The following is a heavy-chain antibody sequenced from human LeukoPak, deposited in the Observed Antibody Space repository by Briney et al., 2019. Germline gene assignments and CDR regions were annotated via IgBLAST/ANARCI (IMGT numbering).Heavy chain of an antibody. CDR2: TYYRSKWSN. J-gene: IGHJ5*02. Sequence: SQTLSLTCAIAGDSVSSNSGAWNWLRQSPSRGLEWLGRTYYRSKWSNDYAVSVRSRITINADTSKNQFSLQLNSVTPEDTAVYYCARAGSGGCRLGTTCAFDPWGQGTLVTVSA. V-gene: IGHV6-1*01. D-gene: IGHD1-26*01. CDR1: GDSVSSNSGA. CDR3: ARAGSGGCRLGTTCAFDP.